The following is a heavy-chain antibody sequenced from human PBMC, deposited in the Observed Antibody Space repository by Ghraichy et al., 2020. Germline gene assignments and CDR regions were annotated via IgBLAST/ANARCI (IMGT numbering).Heavy chain of an antibody. J-gene: IGHJ4*02. V-gene: IGHV3-64D*06. CDR1: GFTVSSNY. CDR3: LPPVGSTWYGGDY. Sequence: GGSLRLSCAASGFTVSSNYMSWVRQAPGKGLEYVSAISTNGGSTYYADSVKGRFTISRDNSKNTLYLQMSSLQAEDTAVYYCLPPVGSTWYGGDYWGQGILVIVSS. CDR2: ISTNGGST. D-gene: IGHD6-13*01.